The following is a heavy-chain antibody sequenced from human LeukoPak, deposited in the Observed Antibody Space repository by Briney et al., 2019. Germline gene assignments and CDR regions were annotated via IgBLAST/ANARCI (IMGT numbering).Heavy chain of an antibody. V-gene: IGHV1-18*01. CDR3: ARDTYDFWSGSDY. CDR2: ISAYNGNT. CDR1: GCTFTSYG. Sequence: ASVKVSCKASGCTFTSYGISWVRQAPGQGLEWMGWISAYNGNTNYEQKLQDRVTMTTDTSTSTAYMELRTLRSDDTAVYYCARDTYDFWSGSDYWGQGTLVTVSS. D-gene: IGHD3-3*01. J-gene: IGHJ4*02.